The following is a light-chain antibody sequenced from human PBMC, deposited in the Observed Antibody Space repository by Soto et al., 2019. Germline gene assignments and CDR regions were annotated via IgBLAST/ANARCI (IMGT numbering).Light chain of an antibody. J-gene: IGLJ1*01. Sequence: QAVVTQPPSASGTPGQRVTISCSGSSSNIGSNSVNWYQQLPGTAPKLLIHSKNQRPSGVPDRFSGSKSGTSASLAISGLQSEDEADYYCAAWDDSLNGYVFGTGTKVTVL. CDR2: SKN. V-gene: IGLV1-44*01. CDR1: SSNIGSNS. CDR3: AAWDDSLNGYV.